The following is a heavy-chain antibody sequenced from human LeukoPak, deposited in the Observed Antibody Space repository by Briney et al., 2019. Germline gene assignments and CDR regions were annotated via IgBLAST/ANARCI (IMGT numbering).Heavy chain of an antibody. CDR1: GYTFTSYG. CDR2: ISAYNGNT. J-gene: IGHJ6*02. Sequence: ASVKVSCKASGYTFTSYGISWVRQAPGQGLEWMGWISAYNGNTNYAQKLQGRVTMTTDTSTSTAYMELRSLRSDDTAVYYCAREERITIFGVVRKDGMDVWGQGPTVTVSS. V-gene: IGHV1-18*01. CDR3: AREERITIFGVVRKDGMDV. D-gene: IGHD3-3*01.